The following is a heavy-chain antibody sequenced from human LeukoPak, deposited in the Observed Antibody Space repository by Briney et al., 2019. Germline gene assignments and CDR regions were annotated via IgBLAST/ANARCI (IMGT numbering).Heavy chain of an antibody. J-gene: IGHJ6*03. CDR2: INHSGST. D-gene: IGHD5-12*01. CDR3: ARGSRERVATIRNLYYYYYYMDV. V-gene: IGHV4-34*01. CDR1: GGSFSGYN. Sequence: PSETLSLTCAVYGGSFSGYNWSWIRQPPGKGLEWIGEINHSGSTNYNPSLKSRVTISVDTSKNQFSLKLSSVTAADTAVYYCARGSRERVATIRNLYYYYYYMDVWGKGTTVTVSS.